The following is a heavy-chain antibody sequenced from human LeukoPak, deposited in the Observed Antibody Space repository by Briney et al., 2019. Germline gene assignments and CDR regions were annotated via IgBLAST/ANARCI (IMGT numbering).Heavy chain of an antibody. CDR2: ISGSGGST. V-gene: IGHV3-23*01. CDR3: AKTRSIHYYDSSGYDY. CDR1: GFTFSSYA. Sequence: GGSLRLSCAASGFTFSSYAMSWVRQAPGKGLEWVSAISGSGGSTYYADSVKGRFTISRDNSKNTLYLQMNSLRAEDTAVYYCAKTRSIHYYDSSGYDYWGQGTLVTVSS. D-gene: IGHD3-22*01. J-gene: IGHJ4*02.